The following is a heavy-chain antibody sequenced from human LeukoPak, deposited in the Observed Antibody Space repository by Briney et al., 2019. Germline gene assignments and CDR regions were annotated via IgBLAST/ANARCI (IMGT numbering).Heavy chain of an antibody. V-gene: IGHV1-69*06. J-gene: IGHJ6*03. CDR3: ASLRKYYYYYYMDV. Sequence: ASVKVSCKASGYTFTGYYMHWVRQAPGQGLEWMGGIIPIFGTANYAQKFQGRVTITADKSTSTAYMELSSLRSEDTAVYYCASLRKYYYYYYMDVWGKGTTVTVSS. CDR1: GYTFTGYY. CDR2: IIPIFGTA. D-gene: IGHD5-12*01.